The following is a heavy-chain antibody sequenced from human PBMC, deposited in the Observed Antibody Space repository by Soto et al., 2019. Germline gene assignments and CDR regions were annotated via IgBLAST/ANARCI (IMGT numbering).Heavy chain of an antibody. CDR1: GFTFSSYG. CDR2: ISYDGSNK. Sequence: GGSLRLSCAASGFTFSSYGMHWVRQAPGKGLEWVAVISYDGSNKYYADSVKGRFTISRDNSKNTLYLQMNSLRAEDTAVYYCAVNTYYYYGMDVWGQGTTVTVSS. J-gene: IGHJ6*02. CDR3: AVNTYYYYGMDV. V-gene: IGHV3-30*03.